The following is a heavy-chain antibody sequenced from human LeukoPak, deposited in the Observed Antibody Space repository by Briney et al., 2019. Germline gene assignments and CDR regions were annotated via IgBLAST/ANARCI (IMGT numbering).Heavy chain of an antibody. CDR1: GFTFSIYA. CDR2: ISYDGSN. Sequence: GGSLRLSCAASGFTFSIYAMHWVRQAPGKGLEWVAVISYDGSNYYADSVKGRFTISRDNSRDTLYLEMNSLRAEDTAVYYCARVLGRSYYYYGMDVWGQGTTVTVSS. CDR3: ARVLGRSYYYYGMDV. V-gene: IGHV3-30-3*01. D-gene: IGHD3-10*01. J-gene: IGHJ6*02.